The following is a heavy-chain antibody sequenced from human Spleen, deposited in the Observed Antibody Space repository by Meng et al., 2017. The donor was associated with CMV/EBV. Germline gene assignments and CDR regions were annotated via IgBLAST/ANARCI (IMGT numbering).Heavy chain of an antibody. V-gene: IGHV3-11*05. J-gene: IGHJ4*02. CDR1: GFTFSDYY. Sequence: QVQLVGSGGGLVKPGGSLGLSCAASGFTFSDYYMSWIRQAPGKGLEWVSYISSSSSYTNYADSVKGRFTISRDNAKNSLYLQMNSLRAEDTAVYYCARGQWRGLFDYWGQGTLVTVSS. CDR2: ISSSSSYT. CDR3: ARGQWRGLFDY. D-gene: IGHD6-19*01.